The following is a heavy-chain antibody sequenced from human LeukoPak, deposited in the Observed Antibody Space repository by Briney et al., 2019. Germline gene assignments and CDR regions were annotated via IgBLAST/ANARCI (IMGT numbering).Heavy chain of an antibody. J-gene: IGHJ4*02. CDR3: VKEGVEYSYSYGDY. CDR1: GFTFSSFG. CDR2: ISYDGGDK. V-gene: IGHV3-30*18. D-gene: IGHD3-16*01. Sequence: PGGSLRLSCGASGFTFSSFGMHWVRQAPGKGLEWVALISYDGGDKYYAESMKGRITISRDNAENTLYLQMNNLRPDDTAFYFCVKEGVEYSYSYGDYWGQGTLVTVSS.